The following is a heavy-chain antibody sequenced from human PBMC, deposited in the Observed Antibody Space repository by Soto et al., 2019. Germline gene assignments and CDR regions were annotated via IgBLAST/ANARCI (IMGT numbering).Heavy chain of an antibody. CDR3: AKEGFLEWLLYPYNWFDP. CDR2: ISGSGGST. D-gene: IGHD3-3*01. Sequence: GGSLRLSCAASGFTFSSYAMSWVRQAPGKGLEWVSAISGSGGSTYYADSVKGRFTISRDNSKNTLYLQMNSLRAEDTAVYYCAKEGFLEWLLYPYNWFDPWGQGTLVTVSS. V-gene: IGHV3-23*01. CDR1: GFTFSSYA. J-gene: IGHJ5*02.